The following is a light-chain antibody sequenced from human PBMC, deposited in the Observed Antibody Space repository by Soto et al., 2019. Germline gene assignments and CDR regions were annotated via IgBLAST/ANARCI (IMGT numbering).Light chain of an antibody. CDR2: WAS. J-gene: IGKJ1*01. Sequence: DIVMTQSPDSLAVSLGERATINCKSSQSVLYTSNNKNYLAWYQQKAGQPPKLLIYWASTRESGVPDRFSGSGSGTDFTLTINSLQAEDVAAYYCQQYYSTPPTFGQGTKVEIK. V-gene: IGKV4-1*01. CDR1: QSVLYTSNNKNY. CDR3: QQYYSTPPT.